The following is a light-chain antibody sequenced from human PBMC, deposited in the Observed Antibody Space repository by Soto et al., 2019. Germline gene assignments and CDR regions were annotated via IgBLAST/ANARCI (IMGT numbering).Light chain of an antibody. CDR1: QSVSSN. CDR3: QQYNNWPPGFT. J-gene: IGKJ4*01. Sequence: EIVMTQPPATLSVSPGERATLSCRASQSVSSNLAWYQQKPGQAPRLLIYGASTRATGIPARFSGSGSGTEFTLTISSLQSEDFAVYYCQQYNNWPPGFTFGGGTKVEIK. CDR2: GAS. V-gene: IGKV3-15*01.